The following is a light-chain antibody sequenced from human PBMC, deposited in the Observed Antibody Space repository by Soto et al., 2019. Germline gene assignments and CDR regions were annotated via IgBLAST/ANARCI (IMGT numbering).Light chain of an antibody. CDR1: QSVSSN. CDR2: GAS. V-gene: IGKV3D-15*01. Sequence: EIVMTQSPATLSVSPGERATLSCRASQSVSSNLAWYQQKPGQAPRLLIYGASTRATGIPARFSGSGSGTEFTLTISSLLSEDFAVYYCQQYNNWPPTFGGGTKVEI. CDR3: QQYNNWPPT. J-gene: IGKJ4*01.